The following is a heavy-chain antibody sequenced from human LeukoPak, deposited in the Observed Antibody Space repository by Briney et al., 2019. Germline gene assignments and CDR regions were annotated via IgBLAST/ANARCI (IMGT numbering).Heavy chain of an antibody. CDR1: GYTLTEVS. CDR2: FDPEDGET. J-gene: IGHJ4*02. D-gene: IGHD3-10*01. CDR3: ATGLKWFGELTTPY. Sequence: ASVKVSCKVSGYTLTEVSMHWVRQGPGKVLVWVGGFDPEDGETIYAQKFQGRVTTTEDTSTDTAYMELSSLRSEDTAVYYCATGLKWFGELTTPYWGQGTLVTVSS. V-gene: IGHV1-24*01.